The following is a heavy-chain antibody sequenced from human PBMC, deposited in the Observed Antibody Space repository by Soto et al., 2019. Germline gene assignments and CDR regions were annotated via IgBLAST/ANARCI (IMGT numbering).Heavy chain of an antibody. J-gene: IGHJ4*02. CDR3: ARGLSYYDSSGYPEPYYFDY. CDR1: GFTVSSNY. D-gene: IGHD3-22*01. V-gene: IGHV3-53*01. CDR2: IYSGGST. Sequence: EVQLVESGGGLIQPGGSLRLSCAASGFTVSSNYMSWVRQAPGKGLEWVSVIYSGGSTYYADSVKGRFTISRDNSKNTLYLQMNSLRAEDTAVYYCARGLSYYDSSGYPEPYYFDYWGQGTLVTVSS.